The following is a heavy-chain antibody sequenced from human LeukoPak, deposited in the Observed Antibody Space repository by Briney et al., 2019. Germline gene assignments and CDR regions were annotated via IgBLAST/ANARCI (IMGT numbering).Heavy chain of an antibody. J-gene: IGHJ4*02. CDR3: ARVTGYMIEDYFDY. V-gene: IGHV4-4*07. D-gene: IGHD3-22*01. CDR2: IYTSGST. CDR1: GGSISSYY. Sequence: PSETLSLTCTVSGGSISSYYWSWIRQPAGKGLEWIGRIYTSGSTNYNPSLKSRVTMSVDTSKNQFSLKLSSVTAADTAVYYCARVTGYMIEDYFDYWDQGTLVTVSS.